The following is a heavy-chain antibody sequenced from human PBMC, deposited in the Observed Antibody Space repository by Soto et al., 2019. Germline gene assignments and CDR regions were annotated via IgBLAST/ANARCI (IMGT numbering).Heavy chain of an antibody. D-gene: IGHD6-6*01. CDR2: IYSGGLT. J-gene: IGHJ6*03. Sequence: EVQLVESGGGLVQPGGSLRLSCAASGFTVSSTYMRWVRQAPGKGLEWVSVIYSGGLTYYADSVKGRFTFSRDDSKNTLYLQMNSLRAEDTAVYYCARMRSSSAGRLYYYYYMDVWGKGTTVTVSS. CDR1: GFTVSSTY. V-gene: IGHV3-66*01. CDR3: ARMRSSSAGRLYYYYYMDV.